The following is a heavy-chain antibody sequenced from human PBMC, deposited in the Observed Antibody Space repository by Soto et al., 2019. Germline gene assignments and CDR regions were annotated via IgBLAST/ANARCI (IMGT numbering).Heavy chain of an antibody. J-gene: IGHJ4*02. D-gene: IGHD6-25*01. Sequence: EVQLVESGGGLVQPGESLRLSCAASGFIFRNYLMSWVRQAPGRGLEWVANIKEDGSERYYVDSVNGRFTISRDNAKNSQYLEMTRPRADDTAIYYCAREKRANGYFDYWGQGTRVTVSS. CDR1: GFIFRNYL. CDR3: AREKRANGYFDY. V-gene: IGHV3-7*01. CDR2: IKEDGSER.